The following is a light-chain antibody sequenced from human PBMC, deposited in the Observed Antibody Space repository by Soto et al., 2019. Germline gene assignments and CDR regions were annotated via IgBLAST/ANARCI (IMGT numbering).Light chain of an antibody. V-gene: IGKV3-20*01. J-gene: IGKJ1*01. Sequence: EIVLTQSPGTLSLSPGKRATLSCRASQSVGSAYLAWYQHKPGQAPRLLIYGASSRATGIPDRISGSGSGTDFTLTISRLEPEDFAVYYCQQYGSSRWTFGQGTKVEAK. CDR2: GAS. CDR3: QQYGSSRWT. CDR1: QSVGSAY.